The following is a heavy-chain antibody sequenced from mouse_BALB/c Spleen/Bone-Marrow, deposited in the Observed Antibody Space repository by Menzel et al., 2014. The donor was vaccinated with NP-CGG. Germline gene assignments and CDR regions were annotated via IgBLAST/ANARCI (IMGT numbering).Heavy chain of an antibody. J-gene: IGHJ1*01. CDR3: ARDDYRYDGWYFGV. Sequence: EVKLVESGGGLVRLGVSLRLACAIPGLTFTDYNRSWVGHLPGKALGRLGFIRNKATGYTTEYSASAKGRFTISRDNSQSILYLQMIPLRAEDSATYYCARDDYRYDGWYFGVWGAGTTVTGSS. V-gene: IGHV7-3*02. CDR1: GLTFTDYN. D-gene: IGHD2-14*01. CDR2: IRNKATGYTT.